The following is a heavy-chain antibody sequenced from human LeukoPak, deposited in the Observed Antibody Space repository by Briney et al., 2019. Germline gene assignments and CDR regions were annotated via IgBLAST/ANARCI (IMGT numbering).Heavy chain of an antibody. CDR2: INPSGGST. CDR1: GYTFTSYY. J-gene: IGHJ4*02. CDR3: ARDACTSTSCYFRSGYFDY. Sequence: ASVKVSCKASGYTFTSYYTHWVRQAPGQGLEWMGIINPSGGSTSYAQKFQGRVTMTRDMSTSTVYMELSSLRSEDTAMYYCARDACTSTSCYFRSGYFDYWGQGTLVTVSS. V-gene: IGHV1-46*01. D-gene: IGHD2-2*01.